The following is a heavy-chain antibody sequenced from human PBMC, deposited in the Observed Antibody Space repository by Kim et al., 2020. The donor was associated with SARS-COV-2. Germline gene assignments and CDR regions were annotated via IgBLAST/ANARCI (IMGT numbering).Heavy chain of an antibody. Sequence: TEHAEGSPGRVTITGDTAISTVYLELSRLNSDDTAVYYCARGANTLSAFDLWGQGTMVTVSS. CDR3: ARGANTLSAFDL. J-gene: IGHJ3*01. CDR2: T. V-gene: IGHV1-2*02.